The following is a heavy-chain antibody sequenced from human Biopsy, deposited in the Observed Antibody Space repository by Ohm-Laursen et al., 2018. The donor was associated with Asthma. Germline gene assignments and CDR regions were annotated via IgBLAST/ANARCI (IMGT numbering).Heavy chain of an antibody. CDR2: ISYDGSSI. CDR3: AREGVAGTHIED. CDR1: RFTYE. V-gene: IGHV3-30-3*01. J-gene: IGHJ4*02. D-gene: IGHD6-19*01. Sequence: SLRLSCTASRFTYEMHWVRQAPGKGLEWVAVISYDGSSIYYADSVKGRFTISRDDSKNTLSLQMNSLTAEDTAMYYCAREGVAGTHIEDWGQGTLVTVSS.